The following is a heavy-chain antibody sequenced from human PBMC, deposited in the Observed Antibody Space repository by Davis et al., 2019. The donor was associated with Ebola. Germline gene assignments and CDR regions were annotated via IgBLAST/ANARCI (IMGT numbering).Heavy chain of an antibody. J-gene: IGHJ4*02. CDR2: ISSNSRDI. CDR1: GFTFSGYG. CDR3: AGFFDY. Sequence: ETLSLTCAASGFTFSGYGMNWVRQAPGKGLEWVASISSNSRDIYYADSVKGRFTISRDNSKKSLYLQMNGLRAEDTAVYYCAGFFDYWGQGTLVTVSS. V-gene: IGHV3-21*01.